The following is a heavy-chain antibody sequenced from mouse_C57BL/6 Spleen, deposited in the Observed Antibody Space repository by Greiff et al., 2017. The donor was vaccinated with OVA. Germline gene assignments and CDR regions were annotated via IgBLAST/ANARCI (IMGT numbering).Heavy chain of an antibody. CDR3: ARSSTTVADY. J-gene: IGHJ2*01. CDR1: GYTFTSYW. V-gene: IGHV1-69*01. CDR2: IDPSDSYT. D-gene: IGHD1-1*01. Sequence: VQLQQPGAELVMPGASVKLSCKASGYTFTSYWMHWVKQRHGQGLEWIGEIDPSDSYTNYNQKFKGKSTLTVDKSSSTAYMQLSSLTSEDSAVYYCARSSTTVADYWGQGTTLTVSS.